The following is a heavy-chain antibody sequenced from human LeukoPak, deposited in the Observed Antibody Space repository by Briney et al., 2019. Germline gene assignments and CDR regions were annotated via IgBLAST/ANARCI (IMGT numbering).Heavy chain of an antibody. CDR1: GFTFSSYT. CDR2: ITTSDGNT. CDR3: AKDGGLWVSAHWGDS. J-gene: IGHJ4*02. V-gene: IGHV3-23*01. D-gene: IGHD7-27*01. Sequence: GGSLRLSCAASGFTFSSYTMSWVRQSPGKGLEWVSTITTSDGNTYYVDSVKGRFTVSRDNSKNTLFLQMNSLRAEDTAVYYCAKDGGLWVSAHWGDSWGRGTLVTVSS.